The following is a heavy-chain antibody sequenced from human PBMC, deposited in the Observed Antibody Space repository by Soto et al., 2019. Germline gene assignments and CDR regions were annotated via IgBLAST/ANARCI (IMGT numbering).Heavy chain of an antibody. Sequence: SVKVSCKPSGYTFTAYYIHWVRQAPGQGLEWMGWVDPNSGGTRDAQNFQGRVTMTRDTSTSTVYMELNWLRSDDTALYYCARDNYGHLDYWGQGTLVTVSS. J-gene: IGHJ4*02. V-gene: IGHV1-2*02. CDR3: ARDNYGHLDY. D-gene: IGHD3-10*01. CDR2: VDPNSGGT. CDR1: GYTFTAYY.